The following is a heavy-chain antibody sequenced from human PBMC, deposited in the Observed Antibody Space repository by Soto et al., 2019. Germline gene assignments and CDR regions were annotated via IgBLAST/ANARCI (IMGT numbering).Heavy chain of an antibody. CDR2: IYSGGST. Sequence: GGSLRLSCAASGFTVSSNYMSWVRQAPGKGLEWVSVIYSGGSTYYADSVKGRFTISRDNSKNTLYLQMNSLRAEDTAVYYCARTEGTETTVTTFDYWGQGTLVTVSS. J-gene: IGHJ4*02. D-gene: IGHD4-17*01. CDR1: GFTVSSNY. V-gene: IGHV3-66*01. CDR3: ARTEGTETTVTTFDY.